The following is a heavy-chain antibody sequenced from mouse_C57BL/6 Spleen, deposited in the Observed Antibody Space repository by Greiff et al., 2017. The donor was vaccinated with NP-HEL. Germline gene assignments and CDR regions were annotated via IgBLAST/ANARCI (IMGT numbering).Heavy chain of an antibody. J-gene: IGHJ3*01. V-gene: IGHV1-82*01. CDR2: IYPGDGDT. CDR1: GYAFSSSW. CDR3: ARGGSGPAWFAY. Sequence: VQLQESGPELVKPGASVKISCKASGYAFSSSWMNWVKQRPGKGLEWIGRIYPGDGDTNYNGKFKGKATLTADKSSSTAYMQLSSLTSEDSAVYFCARGGSGPAWFAYWGQGTLVTVSA. D-gene: IGHD3-2*02.